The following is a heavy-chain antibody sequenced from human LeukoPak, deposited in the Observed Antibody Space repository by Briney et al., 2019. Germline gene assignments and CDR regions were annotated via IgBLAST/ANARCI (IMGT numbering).Heavy chain of an antibody. Sequence: SETLSLTCAVYGGSFSGYYWSWIRQPPGKGLEWIGEINHSGSTNYNPSLKSRVTISVDTSKNQFSLKLSSVTAADTAVYYCARVAVAGTGWFDPWGQGTLVTVSS. CDR2: INHSGST. CDR1: GGSFSGYY. D-gene: IGHD6-19*01. V-gene: IGHV4-34*01. J-gene: IGHJ5*02. CDR3: ARVAVAGTGWFDP.